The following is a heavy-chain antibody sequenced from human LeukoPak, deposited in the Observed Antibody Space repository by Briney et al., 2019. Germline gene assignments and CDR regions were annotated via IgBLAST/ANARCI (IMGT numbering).Heavy chain of an antibody. V-gene: IGHV1-2*02. CDR1: GYTFSDYY. Sequence: ASVKVSCKASGYTFSDYYIHWVRQAPGQGLEWVGWINPNSGGTDSAQKLQGRVTMTRDTSISATYMDLRTLTSDDTAVYYCARGTRWRYSSIKDLGQGTLVNV. D-gene: IGHD3-3*01. CDR2: INPNSGGT. J-gene: IGHJ4*02. CDR3: ARGTRWRYSSIKD.